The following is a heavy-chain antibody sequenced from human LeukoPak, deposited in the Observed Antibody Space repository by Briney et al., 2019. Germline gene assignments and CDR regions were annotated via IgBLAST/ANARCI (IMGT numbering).Heavy chain of an antibody. CDR1: GYTLTELS. CDR3: ATKMVGATAFDP. J-gene: IGHJ5*02. CDR2: IDPEDGET. D-gene: IGHD1-26*01. Sequence: ASVKVSCKVSGYTLTELSMHWVRQAPAKGLEWMGGIDPEDGETNYAQKFQGRVTMTEDTSTDTAYMELSSLRSEDTAVYYCATKMVGATAFDPWGQGTLVTVSS. V-gene: IGHV1-24*01.